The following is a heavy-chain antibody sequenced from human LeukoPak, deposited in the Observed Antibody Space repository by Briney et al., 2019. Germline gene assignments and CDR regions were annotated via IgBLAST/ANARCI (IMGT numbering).Heavy chain of an antibody. Sequence: PGGSLRLSCAASGFTFSSYAMHWVRQAPGKGLEWVAFIRYDGSNKYYVDSVKGRFTIYRDNSKNTLYLQMNCLRTEDTTVYYCAKDRLHYGEYEKTFDYWGQGTLVSVSS. D-gene: IGHD4-17*01. CDR1: GFTFSSYA. J-gene: IGHJ4*02. CDR2: IRYDGSNK. V-gene: IGHV3-30*02. CDR3: AKDRLHYGEYEKTFDY.